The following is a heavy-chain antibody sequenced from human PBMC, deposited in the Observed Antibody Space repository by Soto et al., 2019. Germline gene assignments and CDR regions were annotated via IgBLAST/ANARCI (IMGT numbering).Heavy chain of an antibody. CDR1: GYTFTSYG. J-gene: IGHJ4*02. V-gene: IGHV1-18*01. CDR2: ISAYNGNT. Sequence: ASVKVSCKASGYTFTSYGISWVRQAPGQGLEWMGWISAYNGNTNYAQKLQGRVTMTTDTSTSTAYMELRSLRSDDTAVYYCAREVGDSSGYYYSYFDYWGQGTLVTVSS. CDR3: AREVGDSSGYYYSYFDY. D-gene: IGHD3-22*01.